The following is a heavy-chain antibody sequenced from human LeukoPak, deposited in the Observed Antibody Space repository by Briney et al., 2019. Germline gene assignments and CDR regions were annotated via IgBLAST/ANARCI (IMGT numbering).Heavy chain of an antibody. D-gene: IGHD6-13*01. CDR3: ARAGSPVYGSRWARTYFDY. V-gene: IGHV3-23*01. CDR2: IRGSGDST. J-gene: IGHJ4*02. CDR1: GFSFSSYV. Sequence: GGSLRLSCAASGFSFSSYVMSWVRQAPGKGLEWVSAIRGSGDSTYYADSVKGRFTISRDNSKNTLYHQMNSLRAEDTAVYYCARAGSPVYGSRWARTYFDYWGQGNLVTVSS.